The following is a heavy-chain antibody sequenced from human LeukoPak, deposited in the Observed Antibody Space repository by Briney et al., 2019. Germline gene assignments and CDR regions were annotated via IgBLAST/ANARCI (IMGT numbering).Heavy chain of an antibody. J-gene: IGHJ5*02. Sequence: GGSLRLSCAAAGLTVSSNYMSWVRQAPGKGLEWVTYITNSGGTMYYSDSVKGRFTISRDNAKNSLYLQMNSLRAEDTAVYYCARGGLFWFDPWGQETLVTVST. CDR1: GLTVSSNY. CDR2: ITNSGGTM. CDR3: ARGGLFWFDP. V-gene: IGHV3-11*01. D-gene: IGHD2-21*01.